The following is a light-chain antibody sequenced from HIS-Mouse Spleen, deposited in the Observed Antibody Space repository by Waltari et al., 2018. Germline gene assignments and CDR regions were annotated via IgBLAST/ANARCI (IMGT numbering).Light chain of an antibody. Sequence: DIQLTQSPSFLSASVGDRFTITCRASQGISSYLAWYQQKPGKDPKLLIYAASTLQSGLPSRFSGSGSGKEFTLTISSLQPEDFATYYCQQLNSYPPTFGQGTKVEIK. CDR1: QGISSY. J-gene: IGKJ1*01. CDR3: QQLNSYPPT. V-gene: IGKV1-9*01. CDR2: AAS.